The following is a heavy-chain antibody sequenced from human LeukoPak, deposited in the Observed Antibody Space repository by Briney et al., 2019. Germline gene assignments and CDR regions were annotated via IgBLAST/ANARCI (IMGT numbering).Heavy chain of an antibody. D-gene: IGHD6-6*01. V-gene: IGHV1-2*02. Sequence: ASVKVSCKATGYTFTAYYMQWVRQAPGQGLEWMGWINPNSGTTNCAQKFQGRVTMTRDTSIGTAYMEPNRLRSDDTAIYYCASIAARRDLRPPVPWGQGTLVTVSS. J-gene: IGHJ5*02. CDR2: INPNSGTT. CDR3: ASIAARRDLRPPVP. CDR1: GYTFTAYY.